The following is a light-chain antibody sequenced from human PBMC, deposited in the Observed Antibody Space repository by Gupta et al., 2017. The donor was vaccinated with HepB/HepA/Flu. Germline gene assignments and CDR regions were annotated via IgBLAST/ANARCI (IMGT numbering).Light chain of an antibody. J-gene: IGLJ2*01. V-gene: IGLV3-1*01. CDR1: KLGDKY. CDR3: QAWDSSTVV. CDR2: QDS. Sequence: SSELTKPPSVSGSPGQTASITCPGDKLGDKYACWYQQKPGQSPVLVIYQDSKRPSGIPERFSGSNSGNTATLTISGTQAMDEADYYCQAWDSSTVVFGGGTKLTVL.